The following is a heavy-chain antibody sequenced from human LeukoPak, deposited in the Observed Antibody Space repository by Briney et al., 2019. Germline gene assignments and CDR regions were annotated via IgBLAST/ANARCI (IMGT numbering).Heavy chain of an antibody. J-gene: IGHJ4*02. CDR3: ARRQGCSSTSCPPDS. D-gene: IGHD2-2*01. Sequence: GESLKISCKGSGFSFTTYWIGWVRQMPGKGLEWMGIIYPGDSDARYSLSFEGLVTISADMSINTAYLQWGSLKASDTAMYYCARRQGCSSTSCPPDSWGQGTLVTVSS. V-gene: IGHV5-51*01. CDR2: IYPGDSDA. CDR1: GFSFTTYW.